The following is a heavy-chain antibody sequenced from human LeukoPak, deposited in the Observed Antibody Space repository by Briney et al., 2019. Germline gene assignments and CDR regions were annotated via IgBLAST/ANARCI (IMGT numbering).Heavy chain of an antibody. D-gene: IGHD2-8*01. J-gene: IGHJ5*02. CDR2: INPSGGST. V-gene: IGHV1-46*01. CDR3: ARGMGSSWFDP. CDR1: GGTFSSYA. Sequence: ASVKVSCKASGGTFSSYAISWVRQAPGQGLEWMGIINPSGGSTSYAQKFQGRVTMTRDTSISTAYMELSSLTSDDTAVYYCARGMGSSWFDPWGQGTLVTVSS.